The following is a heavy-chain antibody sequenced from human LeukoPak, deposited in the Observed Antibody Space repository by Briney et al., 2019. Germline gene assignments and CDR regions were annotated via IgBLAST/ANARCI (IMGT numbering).Heavy chain of an antibody. CDR2: IYSGGST. V-gene: IGHV3-66*01. Sequence: GGSLRLSCVVSGFTVSNNYMSWVRQAPRKGLEWVSLIYSGGSTYYADSVKGRFTISRDNSKNTVYLQMNSLRAEDTAVYYCARDGGYSGFDADCWGQGTLVTVSS. D-gene: IGHD5-12*01. CDR1: GFTVSNNY. J-gene: IGHJ4*02. CDR3: ARDGGYSGFDADC.